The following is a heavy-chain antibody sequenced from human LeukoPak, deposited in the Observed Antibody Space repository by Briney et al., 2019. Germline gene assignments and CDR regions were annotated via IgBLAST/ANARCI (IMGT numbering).Heavy chain of an antibody. V-gene: IGHV1-18*01. J-gene: IGHJ6*02. D-gene: IGHD3-3*01. Sequence: ASVKVSCKASGYTFTSYGISWVRQAPGQGLEWMGWISAYNGNTNYAQKLQGRVTMTTDTSTSTAYMELRSLRSDDTAVYYCARDIPTISGDKYYYGMDVWGQGTTVTVSS. CDR2: ISAYNGNT. CDR1: GYTFTSYG. CDR3: ARDIPTISGDKYYYGMDV.